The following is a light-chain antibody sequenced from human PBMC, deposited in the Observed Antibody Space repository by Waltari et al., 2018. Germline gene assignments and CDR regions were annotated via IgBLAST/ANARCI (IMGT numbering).Light chain of an antibody. V-gene: IGKV3-20*01. J-gene: IGKJ1*01. Sequence: EMVLTQSPDTLSLSPGERAALSCRASQSVDNNYLAWYQQKPGQAPRLLIHGASTRAPGIPDRFSGSGSGTDFTLTISRLERDDFAVYFCQQYGSSLWTFGQGTNVEIK. CDR3: QQYGSSLWT. CDR2: GAS. CDR1: QSVDNNY.